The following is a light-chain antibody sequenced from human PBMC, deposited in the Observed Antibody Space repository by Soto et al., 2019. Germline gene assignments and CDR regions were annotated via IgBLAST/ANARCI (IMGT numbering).Light chain of an antibody. V-gene: IGLV2-8*01. CDR2: EVT. CDR3: SSFAGSNIWV. J-gene: IGLJ3*02. CDR1: NVGEYDY. Sequence: QSALTQPPSASGSPGQSVTISCTGSNVGEYDYVSWYQQHPGKAPKLMTHEVTKRPSGVPDRFSGSKSGNTASLTVSGLQAEDEADYYCSSFAGSNIWVFGGGTKLTVL.